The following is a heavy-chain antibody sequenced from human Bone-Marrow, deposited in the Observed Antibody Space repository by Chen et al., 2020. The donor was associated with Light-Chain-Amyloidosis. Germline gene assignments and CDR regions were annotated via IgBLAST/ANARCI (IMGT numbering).Heavy chain of an antibody. D-gene: IGHD3-22*01. J-gene: IGHJ4*02. CDR2: IYYSGST. V-gene: IGHV4-39*01. CDR1: GGSIRSSSYY. Sequence: QLQLQESGPGLVKPSETLSLTCTVSGGSIRSSSYYWGWIRQPPGKGLKWIGSIYYSGSTYYNPSLKSRVTISVDTSKNQFSRKLSSVTAADTAVYYCARSSNGYYYSAFDYWGQGTLVTVSS. CDR3: ARSSNGYYYSAFDY.